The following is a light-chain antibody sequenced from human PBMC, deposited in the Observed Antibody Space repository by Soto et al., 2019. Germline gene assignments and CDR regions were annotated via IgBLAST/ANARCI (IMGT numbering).Light chain of an antibody. CDR3: QHSSASVT. V-gene: IGKV3-20*01. CDR2: GAS. CDR1: QSVTSTY. Sequence: IVLTQSPGTLSLSPGERATLSCRASQSVTSTYFGWYQQKPGQAPRLLIYGASKRQSGVPHRFSGGGSGTDFTPTITTLQPEHFPLYYFQHSSASVTFGSRTKVHIK. J-gene: IGKJ4*01.